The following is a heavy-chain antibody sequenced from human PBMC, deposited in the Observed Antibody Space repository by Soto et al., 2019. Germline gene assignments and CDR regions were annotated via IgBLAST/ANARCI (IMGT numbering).Heavy chain of an antibody. CDR1: GFSLSNARMG. V-gene: IGHV2-26*01. J-gene: IGHJ6*02. CDR2: IFSNDEK. Sequence: SGPTLVNPTETLTLTCTVSGFSLSNARMGVSWIRQPPGKALEWLAHIFSNDEKSYSTSLKSRLTISKDTSKSQVVLTMTNMDPVDTATYYCARTPRIAAAVISNYYYYYGMDVWGQGTTVTGSS. CDR3: ARTPRIAAAVISNYYYYYGMDV. D-gene: IGHD6-13*01.